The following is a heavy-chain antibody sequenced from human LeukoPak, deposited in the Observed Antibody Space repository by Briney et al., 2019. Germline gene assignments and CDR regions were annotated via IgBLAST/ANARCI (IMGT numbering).Heavy chain of an antibody. V-gene: IGHV3-11*05. D-gene: IGHD6-13*01. J-gene: IGHJ4*02. CDR1: GFAFSDYY. Sequence: GGSLRLSCAASGFAFSDYYMSWLRQAPGKGLEWVSYISSTSSYTNYADSVKGRFTISRDNAKNSLYLQMNSLRAEDTAVYYCARASVRMTTAGLVDYWGQGTLVTVSS. CDR3: ARASVRMTTAGLVDY. CDR2: ISSTSSYT.